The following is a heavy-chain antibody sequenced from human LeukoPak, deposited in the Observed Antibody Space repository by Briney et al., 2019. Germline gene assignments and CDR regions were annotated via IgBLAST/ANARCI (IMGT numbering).Heavy chain of an antibody. V-gene: IGHV3-23*01. CDR3: ASFHYYGSGAYYLSY. J-gene: IGHJ4*02. D-gene: IGHD3-10*01. Sequence: GGSLRLSCGVSVYTLSSYAMTWVRQARGKGLEWVSDTDDSGASRKYAGTVKGRFSISRDNTTNTLYLQMSSLRAEDTAVYLCASFHYYGSGAYYLSYWGQGTLVTVSS. CDR1: VYTLSSYA. CDR2: TDDSGASR.